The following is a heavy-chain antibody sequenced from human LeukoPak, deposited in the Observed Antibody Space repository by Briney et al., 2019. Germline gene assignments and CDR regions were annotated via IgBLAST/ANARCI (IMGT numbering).Heavy chain of an antibody. Sequence: SETLSLTCTVSGGSISSSSYHWSWIRQPPGKGLEHIGYYSGITNYNPSLKSRVTISVDTSKNQFSLKPTSVTAADTAVYYCARHMYSSGWYYFDYWGQGTLVTVSS. D-gene: IGHD6-19*01. CDR1: GGSISSSSYH. V-gene: IGHV4-61*05. CDR2: YYSGIT. CDR3: ARHMYSSGWYYFDY. J-gene: IGHJ4*02.